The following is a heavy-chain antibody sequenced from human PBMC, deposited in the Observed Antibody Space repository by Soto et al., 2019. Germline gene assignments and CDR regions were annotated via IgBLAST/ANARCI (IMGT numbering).Heavy chain of an antibody. V-gene: IGHV4-39*01. CDR3: ARHVGKYFGTTGTTRDDY. CDR2: IYYSGST. CDR1: GGSINSRSYY. Sequence: SETLSLTCSVSGGSINSRSYYWGWIRQPPGKGLEWIGTIYYSGSTYYIPSLKSRVTISVDTSKNHFSLRLSSVTAADTAVYYCARHVGKYFGTTGTTRDDYWGQGTLVTVSS. D-gene: IGHD1-1*01. J-gene: IGHJ4*02.